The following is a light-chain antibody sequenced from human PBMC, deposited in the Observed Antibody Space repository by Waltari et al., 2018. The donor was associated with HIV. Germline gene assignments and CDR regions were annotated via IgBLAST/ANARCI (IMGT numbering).Light chain of an antibody. CDR2: AAS. Sequence: DIQMTQSPSSLSASVGDRVTITCRASQSISSYLNWYQQKPGKAPKLLIYAASSLQIGIPSRFSVSRSGTYFTLTISSLQPQDFATYYCQQSYSTPFTFGPRTKVDIK. CDR3: QQSYSTPFT. V-gene: IGKV1-39*01. J-gene: IGKJ3*01. CDR1: QSISSY.